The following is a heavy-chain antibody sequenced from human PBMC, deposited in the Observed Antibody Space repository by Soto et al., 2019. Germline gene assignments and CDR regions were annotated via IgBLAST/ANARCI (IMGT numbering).Heavy chain of an antibody. V-gene: IGHV3-33*01. CDR3: ARDSYDSSGYQAY. D-gene: IGHD3-22*01. Sequence: GGSLRLSCAASGFTFSSYGMHWVRQAPGKGLEWVAVIWYDGSNKYYADSVKGRFTISRDNSKNTLYLQMNSLRAEDTAVYYCARDSYDSSGYQAYWGQGTLVTVSS. J-gene: IGHJ4*02. CDR2: IWYDGSNK. CDR1: GFTFSSYG.